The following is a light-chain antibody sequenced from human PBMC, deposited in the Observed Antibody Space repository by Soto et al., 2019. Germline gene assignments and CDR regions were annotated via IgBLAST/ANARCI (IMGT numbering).Light chain of an antibody. J-gene: IGKJ4*01. Sequence: DIVMTQSPDSLAVSLGERATINCKSSQSVLYSSNNKNYVAWYQQKPVQPPKLLIYGASTRESGVPDRFSGSGSGTDFTLTISSLQAEDVAVYYCQQYYSTPLTFRGGTKVEIK. CDR3: QQYYSTPLT. CDR2: GAS. V-gene: IGKV4-1*01. CDR1: QSVLYSSNNKNY.